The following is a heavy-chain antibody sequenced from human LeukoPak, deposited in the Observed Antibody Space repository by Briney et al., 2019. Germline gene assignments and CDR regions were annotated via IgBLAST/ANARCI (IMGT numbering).Heavy chain of an antibody. CDR3: SHYDSSAYYAFQP. CDR1: GFTFSGSA. CDR2: VRSKANNYAT. V-gene: IGHV3-73*01. Sequence: AGGSLRLSCAASGFTFSGSAMHWVRQASGKGLEWVGRVRSKANNYATAYAASVKGRFTISRDDSKNTAYLQMDSLKTEDSAIYYCSHYDSSAYYAFQPWGRGTLVTVSS. D-gene: IGHD3-22*01. J-gene: IGHJ1*01.